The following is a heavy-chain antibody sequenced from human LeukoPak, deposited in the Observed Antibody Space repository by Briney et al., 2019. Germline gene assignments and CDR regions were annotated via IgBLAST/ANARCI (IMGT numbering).Heavy chain of an antibody. CDR1: GFTFTDHY. V-gene: IGHV3-11*04. D-gene: IGHD2-21*02. CDR3: ARAHYGGDNYLDY. J-gene: IGHJ4*02. Sequence: GGSLRLSCVASGFTFTDHYMSWVRQAPGKGLEWVSYISSGGDIIYYADSVKGRFTISRDNAKNSLLLQMNSLRAEDTAVYYCARAHYGGDNYLDYWGQGILVSVSS. CDR2: ISSGGDII.